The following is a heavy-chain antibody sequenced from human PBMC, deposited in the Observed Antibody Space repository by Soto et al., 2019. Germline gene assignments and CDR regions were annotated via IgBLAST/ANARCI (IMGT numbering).Heavy chain of an antibody. CDR2: IYYSGST. J-gene: IGHJ6*02. D-gene: IGHD1-26*01. CDR3: GGSGFYYYYYYGMDV. CDR1: GGSISSSSYY. Sequence: QLQLQESGPGLVKPSETLSLTCTVSGGSISSSSYYWGWIRQPPGKGLEWIGSIYYSGSTYYNPSLKSRVTLSVDTSKNQFSLKLSSVTAADTAVYYCGGSGFYYYYYYGMDVWGQGTTVTVSS. V-gene: IGHV4-39*01.